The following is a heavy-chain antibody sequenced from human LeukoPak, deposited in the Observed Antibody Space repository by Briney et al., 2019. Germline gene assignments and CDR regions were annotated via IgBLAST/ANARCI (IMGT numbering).Heavy chain of an antibody. V-gene: IGHV3-23*01. CDR2: ISGSGGST. CDR1: GFTFSSYA. J-gene: IGHJ4*02. D-gene: IGHD1-1*01. Sequence: EGSLRLSCAASGFTFSSYAMSWVRQAPGKGLEWVSAISGSGGSTYYADSVKGRFTISRDNSKNTLYLQMNSLRAEDTAVYYCAKDRLGKEGNDDFDYWGQGTLVTVSS. CDR3: AKDRLGKEGNDDFDY.